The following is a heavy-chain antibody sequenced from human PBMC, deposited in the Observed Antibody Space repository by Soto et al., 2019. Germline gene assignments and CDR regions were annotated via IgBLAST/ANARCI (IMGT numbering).Heavy chain of an antibody. V-gene: IGHV4-39*01. J-gene: IGHJ4*02. Sequence: ETLSLTCTVSGGSISGSSYYWGWIRQPPGKGLECIGSVHYSGSTDYNPSLKSRVTISVDTSKNQFSLELTSVTAADTAVYFCASFSGATYGDYGGGINYWGQGTLVTVSS. CDR2: VHYSGST. CDR3: ASFSGATYGDYGGGINY. D-gene: IGHD4-17*01. CDR1: GGSISGSSYY.